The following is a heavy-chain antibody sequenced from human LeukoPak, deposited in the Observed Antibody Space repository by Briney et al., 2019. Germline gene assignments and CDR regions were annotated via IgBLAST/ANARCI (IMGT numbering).Heavy chain of an antibody. CDR1: GFTFDDYG. D-gene: IGHD1-14*01. Sequence: GGSLRLSCAASGFTFDDYGMSWVRQAPGKGLEWVSSISSSSSSYIYYADSVKGRFTISRDNAKNSLYLQMNSLRAEDTAVYYCARDPVGFRTYYFDYWGQGTLVTVSS. V-gene: IGHV3-21*01. CDR2: ISSSSSSYI. CDR3: ARDPVGFRTYYFDY. J-gene: IGHJ4*02.